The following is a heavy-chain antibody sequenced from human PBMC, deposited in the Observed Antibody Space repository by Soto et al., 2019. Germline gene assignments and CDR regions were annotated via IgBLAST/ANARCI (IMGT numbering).Heavy chain of an antibody. CDR3: ARVTTYYYDSSGYYPRDPFDY. V-gene: IGHV4-34*01. D-gene: IGHD3-22*01. CDR1: GGSFSGYY. Sequence: PSETLSLTCAVYGGSFSGYYWSWIRQPPGKGLEWIGEINHSGSTNYNPSLKGRVTISVDTSKNQFSLKLSSVTAADTAVYYCARVTTYYYDSSGYYPRDPFDYWGQGNLVTVS. CDR2: INHSGST. J-gene: IGHJ4*02.